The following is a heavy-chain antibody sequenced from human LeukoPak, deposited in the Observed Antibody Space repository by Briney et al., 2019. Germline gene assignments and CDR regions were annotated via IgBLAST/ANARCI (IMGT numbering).Heavy chain of an antibody. CDR1: GYTFINYG. CDR2: TSGDNVNT. D-gene: IGHD6-6*01. Sequence: ASVRVSCKASGYTFINYGISWVRQARGQGLEWMGWTSGDNVNTYYAQKFLGRVIMTTDISTTTAYMELRSLRPDDTAVYYCVRDWEWKAARNLFDPWGQGTRVTVSS. J-gene: IGHJ5*02. CDR3: VRDWEWKAARNLFDP. V-gene: IGHV1-18*01.